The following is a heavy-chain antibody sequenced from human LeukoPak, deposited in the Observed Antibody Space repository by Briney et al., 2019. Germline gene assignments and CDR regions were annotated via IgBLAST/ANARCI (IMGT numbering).Heavy chain of an antibody. CDR1: GFPFSDLS. CDR3: AKQSYARSLGE. J-gene: IGHJ4*02. D-gene: IGHD2-8*01. Sequence: GGSLRLSCATSGFPFSDLSMSWVRQAPGKGLEWISTTNSGGTSTYYAESVKGRFTISRDNSKNTLYLQMSSLRVEDTAVYYCAKQSYARSLGEGGPGTLVSVSS. V-gene: IGHV3-23*01. CDR2: TNSGGTST.